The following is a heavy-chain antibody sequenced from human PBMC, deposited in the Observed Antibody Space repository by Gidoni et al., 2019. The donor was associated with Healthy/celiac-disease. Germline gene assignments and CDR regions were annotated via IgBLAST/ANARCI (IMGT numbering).Heavy chain of an antibody. CDR1: GFTVSSNY. CDR2: IYSGGST. Sequence: ELPLVETGGGLTQTGGSLRLSWDASGFTVSSNYMSWVRQAPGKGLEWVTVIYSGGSTYYAASVKGRFTISRENSKNTLYLQMSSLRAEDTAVYYCARDILGDYTDYWGQGTLVTVSS. CDR3: ARDILGDYTDY. V-gene: IGHV3-53*02. D-gene: IGHD4-17*01. J-gene: IGHJ4*02.